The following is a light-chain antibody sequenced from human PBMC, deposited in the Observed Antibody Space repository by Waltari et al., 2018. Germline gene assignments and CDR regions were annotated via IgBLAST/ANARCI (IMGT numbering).Light chain of an antibody. CDR3: QQYNTFKYT. CDR1: QRISYW. J-gene: IGKJ2*01. Sequence: DIQMTQAPSTLSASVGDSVPITCLASQRISYWLAWYQQKPGKAPKLLIYKASTLESGVPSRFSGSGFGTEFTLTISSLEPDDFATYYCQQYNTFKYTFGQGTKLEI. V-gene: IGKV1-5*03. CDR2: KAS.